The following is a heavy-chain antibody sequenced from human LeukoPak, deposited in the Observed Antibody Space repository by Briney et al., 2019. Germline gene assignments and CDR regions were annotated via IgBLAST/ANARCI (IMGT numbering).Heavy chain of an antibody. CDR2: IYSSGSA. V-gene: IGHV4-59*08. D-gene: IGHD3-9*01. CDR1: GASINNNF. J-gene: IGHJ4*01. CDR3: ARHRDYFDN. Sequence: PSETLSLTCTVSGASINNNFWTWIRQPPGKGLEWSGHIYSSGSAKYNPSLKSGVIISGDTSKNLISLSLTSVTAADTAVYFCARHRDYFDNWGHGTLVTVSS.